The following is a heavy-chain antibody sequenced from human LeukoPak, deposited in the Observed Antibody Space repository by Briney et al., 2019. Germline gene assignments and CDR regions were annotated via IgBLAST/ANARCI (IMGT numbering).Heavy chain of an antibody. CDR1: GGSISSGDNY. D-gene: IGHD1-26*01. CDR3: ARWPKYSGSSYYFDY. V-gene: IGHV4-30-4*01. J-gene: IGHJ4*02. Sequence: PSETLSLTCTVSGGSISSGDNYWSWIRQPPGKGLEWIGYIYYSGSTYYNPSLKSRVTISVDTSKNQFSLKLSSVAAADTAVYYCARWPKYSGSSYYFDYWGQGTLVTVSS. CDR2: IYYSGST.